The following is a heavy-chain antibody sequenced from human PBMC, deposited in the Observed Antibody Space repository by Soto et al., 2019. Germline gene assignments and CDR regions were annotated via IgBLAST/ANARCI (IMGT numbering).Heavy chain of an antibody. CDR3: ARCSGSYYVFDY. V-gene: IGHV4-59*01. CDR2: IYYSGTT. Sequence: PSETLSHTCTVSGGSISGYYWSCIRQPPGKGLEWIGYIYYSGTTSYNPSLNSRVTMSVDTSKNQFSLKVNSVTAADTAVYYCARCSGSYYVFDYWGQGTLVTVSS. D-gene: IGHD3-10*02. CDR1: GGSISGYY. J-gene: IGHJ4*02.